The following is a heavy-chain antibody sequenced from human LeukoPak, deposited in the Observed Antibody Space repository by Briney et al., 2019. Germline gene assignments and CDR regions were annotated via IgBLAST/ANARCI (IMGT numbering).Heavy chain of an antibody. Sequence: GRSLRLSRAASGFTFSSYGMHWVRQAPGKGLEWVAVIWYDGSNKYYADSVKGRFTNSRDNSKNTLYLQMNSLRAEDTAVYYCAKDHTYYFDYWGQGTLVTVSS. CDR1: GFTFSSYG. CDR2: IWYDGSNK. J-gene: IGHJ4*02. V-gene: IGHV3-33*06. D-gene: IGHD3-16*01. CDR3: AKDHTYYFDY.